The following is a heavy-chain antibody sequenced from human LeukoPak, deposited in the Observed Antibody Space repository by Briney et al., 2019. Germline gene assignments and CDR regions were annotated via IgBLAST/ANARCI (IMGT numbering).Heavy chain of an antibody. CDR3: ARSDYDSSGPFDY. CDR1: GFTFSSYA. CDR2: ISYDGSNK. J-gene: IGHJ4*02. D-gene: IGHD3-22*01. Sequence: GGSLRLSCAASGFTFSSYAMHWVRQAPGKGLEWVAVISYDGSNKYYADSVKGRFTISRDNSKNTLYLQMNSLRAEDTAVYYCARSDYDSSGPFDYWGQGTLVTVSS. V-gene: IGHV3-30*04.